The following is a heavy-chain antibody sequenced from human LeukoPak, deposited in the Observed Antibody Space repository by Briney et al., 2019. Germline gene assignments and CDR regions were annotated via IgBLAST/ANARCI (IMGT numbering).Heavy chain of an antibody. V-gene: IGHV3-53*01. Sequence: SGGSLRLSCAASGFTVSSNYMSWVRQAPGRGLEWVSVIYSGDNTYYADSVKGRFTISRDNSKNTLYLQMNSLRAEDTAVYYCAGGYSNLHDDSSGYYIDYWGQGTLVTVSS. D-gene: IGHD3-22*01. CDR3: AGGYSNLHDDSSGYYIDY. J-gene: IGHJ4*02. CDR1: GFTVSSNY. CDR2: IYSGDNT.